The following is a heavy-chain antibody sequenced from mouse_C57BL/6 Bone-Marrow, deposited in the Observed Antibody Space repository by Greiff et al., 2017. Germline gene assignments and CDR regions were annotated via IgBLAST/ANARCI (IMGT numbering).Heavy chain of an antibody. CDR1: GFNIKDDY. J-gene: IGHJ2*01. CDR3: TTCKRGNYGSSYPFDY. Sequence: EVQLQQSGAELVRPGASVQLSCTASGFNIKDDYMHWVKQRPEQGLEWIGWIDPENGDTEYASKFQGKATITADTSSNTAYLQLSSLTSEDTAVYYCTTCKRGNYGSSYPFDYWGQGTTLTVSS. D-gene: IGHD1-1*01. V-gene: IGHV14-4*01. CDR2: IDPENGDT.